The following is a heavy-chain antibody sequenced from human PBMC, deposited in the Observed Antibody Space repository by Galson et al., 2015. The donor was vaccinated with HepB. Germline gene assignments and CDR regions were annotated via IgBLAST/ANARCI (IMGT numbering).Heavy chain of an antibody. CDR3: ARAPSGWYYFDY. CDR2: ISSSSYI. Sequence: SLRLSCAASGFTFSSYSMNWVRQAPGKGLEWVSSISSSSYIYYADSVKGRFTISRDNAKNSLYLQMNSLRAEDTAVYYCARAPSGWYYFDYWGQGTLVTVSS. V-gene: IGHV3-21*01. CDR1: GFTFSSYS. J-gene: IGHJ4*02. D-gene: IGHD6-19*01.